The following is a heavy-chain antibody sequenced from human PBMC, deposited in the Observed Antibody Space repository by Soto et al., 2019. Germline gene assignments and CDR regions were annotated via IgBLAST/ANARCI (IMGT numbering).Heavy chain of an antibody. J-gene: IGHJ4*02. Sequence: QVQLVQSGAEVKKPGASVKVSCKASGYTFTSYGISWVRQAPGQGLEWMGWISAYNGNTNYAQKLQGRVTMTTETSTSTAYMELRSLRSDDTAVYYCARNLEEEGITMVRGVITYWGQGTLVTVSS. CDR1: GYTFTSYG. CDR2: ISAYNGNT. D-gene: IGHD3-10*01. CDR3: ARNLEEEGITMVRGVITY. V-gene: IGHV1-18*01.